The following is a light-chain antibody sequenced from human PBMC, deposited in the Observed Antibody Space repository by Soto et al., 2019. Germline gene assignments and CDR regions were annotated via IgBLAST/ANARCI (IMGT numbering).Light chain of an antibody. V-gene: IGKV1-39*01. Sequence: DIQMTQSPSSLSASVGDSVTITCRASQRIGSFLIWYQQKPGKAPRRLIYSAFTLHSGVPSRFRGSGSETDFTLTISNLQPEDFATYYCQQTYTTPQVTFGGGTRVEI. CDR3: QQTYTTPQVT. CDR2: SAF. CDR1: QRIGSF. J-gene: IGKJ4*01.